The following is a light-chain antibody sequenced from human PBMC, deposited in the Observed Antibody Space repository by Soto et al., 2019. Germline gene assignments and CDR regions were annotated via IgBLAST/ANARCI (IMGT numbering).Light chain of an antibody. J-gene: IGKJ1*01. Sequence: DIVMTQSPDSLAVSLGERATINCKSSESVLYSSNNKNYLAWYQQKPGEPPKXLIYRASTRESGVPERFSGSGSGTDFTLTISSLQAEDVAVYYCQQYYSTPRTFGQGTKVDIK. CDR1: ESVLYSSNNKNY. CDR2: RAS. V-gene: IGKV4-1*01. CDR3: QQYYSTPRT.